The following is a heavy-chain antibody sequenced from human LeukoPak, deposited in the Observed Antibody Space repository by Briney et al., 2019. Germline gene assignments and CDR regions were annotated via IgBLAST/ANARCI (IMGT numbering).Heavy chain of an antibody. CDR1: GFTVSSNY. D-gene: IGHD2-2*01. Sequence: GGSLRLSCAASGFTVSSNYMSWVRQAPGKGLEWVSVIYSGGSTYYADSVKGRFTISRDNSKNTLYLQMNSLRAEDMALYYCAKADCSSTICSFDYWGQGTLVTVSS. CDR3: AKADCSSTICSFDY. CDR2: IYSGGST. J-gene: IGHJ4*02. V-gene: IGHV3-53*05.